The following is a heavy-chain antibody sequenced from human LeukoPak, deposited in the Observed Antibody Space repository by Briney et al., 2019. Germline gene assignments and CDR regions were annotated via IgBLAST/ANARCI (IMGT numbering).Heavy chain of an antibody. CDR3: ATRRFDFWSGYSLAFDY. J-gene: IGHJ4*02. D-gene: IGHD3-3*01. Sequence: SETLSLTCAVYGGSFSGYYWSWIRQPPGKGLKWIGEINHSGSTNYNPSLKSRVTISVDTSKNQFSLKLSSVTAADTAVYYCATRRFDFWSGYSLAFDYWGQGTLVTVSS. CDR1: GGSFSGYY. CDR2: INHSGST. V-gene: IGHV4-34*01.